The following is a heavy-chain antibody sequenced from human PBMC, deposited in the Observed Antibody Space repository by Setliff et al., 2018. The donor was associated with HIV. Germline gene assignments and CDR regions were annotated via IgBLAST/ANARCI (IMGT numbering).Heavy chain of an antibody. CDR2: IHYSGSS. D-gene: IGHD6-13*01. V-gene: IGHV4-59*11. Sequence: PSETLSLTCTVSGGSITGHYWSWIRQPPGKGLEWIGYIHYSGSSNYNPSLKSRVSISVDTSKKQVSLKLNSVTAADTAVYYCARGLGIAAAGSRRQDNWFDPWGQGTLVTVSS. CDR3: ARGLGIAAAGSRRQDNWFDP. J-gene: IGHJ5*02. CDR1: GGSITGHY.